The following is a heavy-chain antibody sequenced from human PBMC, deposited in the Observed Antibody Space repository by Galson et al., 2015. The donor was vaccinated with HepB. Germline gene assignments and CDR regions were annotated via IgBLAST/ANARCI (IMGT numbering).Heavy chain of an antibody. J-gene: IGHJ4*02. Sequence: KVSCKASGGTFSSYAISWVRQAPGQGLEWMGGIIPIFGTANYAQKLQGRVTITADKSTSTAYMELSSLRSEDTAVYYCARGRGDESYFDYWGQGTLVTVSS. CDR3: ARGRGDESYFDY. CDR1: GGTFSSYA. D-gene: IGHD3-16*01. V-gene: IGHV1-69*06. CDR2: IIPIFGTA.